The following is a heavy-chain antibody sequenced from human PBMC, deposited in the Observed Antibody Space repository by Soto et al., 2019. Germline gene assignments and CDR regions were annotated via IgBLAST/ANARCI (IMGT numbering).Heavy chain of an antibody. Sequence: EVQLVESGGGLVKPGGSLRVSCAVSGLTVNNAWLNWVRQAPGKGLEWVGRIKSKSDGGTTDYTAPVEGRFTISRNESGNTVYLQMSALKIEDTAVYYCATDQLVSGSYYYYGMDVWGQGTTVTVS. J-gene: IGHJ6*02. CDR2: IKSKSDGGTT. V-gene: IGHV3-15*07. CDR1: GLTVNNAW. D-gene: IGHD3-10*01. CDR3: ATDQLVSGSYYYYGMDV.